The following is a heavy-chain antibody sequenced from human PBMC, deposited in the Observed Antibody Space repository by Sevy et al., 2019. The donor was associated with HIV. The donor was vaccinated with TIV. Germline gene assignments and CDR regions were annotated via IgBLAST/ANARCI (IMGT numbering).Heavy chain of an antibody. Sequence: SETLSLTCAVYGGSFSGYYWSWIRQPPGKGLEWIGEINHSGSTNYNPSLKSRVTISVDTSKNQFSLKLSSVTAADTAVYYCARGPITMVRGVRGGYYFDYWGQGTLVTVSS. J-gene: IGHJ4*02. D-gene: IGHD3-10*01. CDR1: GGSFSGYY. V-gene: IGHV4-34*01. CDR2: INHSGST. CDR3: ARGPITMVRGVRGGYYFDY.